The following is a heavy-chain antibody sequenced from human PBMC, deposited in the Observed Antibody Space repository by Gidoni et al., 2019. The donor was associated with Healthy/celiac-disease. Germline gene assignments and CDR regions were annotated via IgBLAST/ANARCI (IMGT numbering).Heavy chain of an antibody. Sequence: EVQLLESGGGLVQPGGSLRLSCAASGFTFSSYAMSWVRQAPGKGLEWVSAISGSGGSTYYADSVKGRFTISRDNSKNTLYLQMNSLRAEDTAVYYCAKGLGDIAYGDYENEVYWGQGTLVTVSS. CDR2: ISGSGGST. D-gene: IGHD4-17*01. J-gene: IGHJ4*02. CDR3: AKGLGDIAYGDYENEVY. CDR1: GFTFSSYA. V-gene: IGHV3-23*01.